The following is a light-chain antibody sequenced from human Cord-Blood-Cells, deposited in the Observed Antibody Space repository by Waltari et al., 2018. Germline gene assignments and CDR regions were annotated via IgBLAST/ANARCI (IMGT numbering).Light chain of an antibody. J-gene: IGLJ1*01. CDR1: SSDVGGYNY. V-gene: IGLV2-14*01. CDR3: SSYTSSSTYV. CDR2: DVS. Sequence: QSALTQPASVSGSPGQSITISCTGTSSDVGGYNYVSWYQQHPGKAPKLMIADVSNGPSGVSNRFYGSKSGNTASLTISGLQAEDEADYYCSSYTSSSTYVFGTGTKVTVL.